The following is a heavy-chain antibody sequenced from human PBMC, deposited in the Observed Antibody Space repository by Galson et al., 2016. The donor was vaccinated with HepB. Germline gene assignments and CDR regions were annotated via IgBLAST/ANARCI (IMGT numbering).Heavy chain of an antibody. CDR2: ISSTSSYI. CDR1: GFTFTSYS. V-gene: IGHV3-21*01. D-gene: IGHD5-24*01. Sequence: SLRLSCAASGFTFTSYSMFWVRQAPGKGLEWVSSISSTSSYIYYADSVKGRFTISRDNAKNTLYLQMNSLRVEDTAVYYCARDHGGYNSMDYWGQGTLVTVSS. J-gene: IGHJ4*02. CDR3: ARDHGGYNSMDY.